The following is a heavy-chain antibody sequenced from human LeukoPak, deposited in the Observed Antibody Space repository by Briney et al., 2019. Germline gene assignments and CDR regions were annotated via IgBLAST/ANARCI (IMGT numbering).Heavy chain of an antibody. Sequence: GGSLRLSCAASGFTFSSYAMSWVRQAPGKGLEWVSAISGSGGSTYYTDSVKGRFTISRDNSKNTLWLQMNSLRAEDTAVYYCAKDGFLLWRGAFDIWGQGTMVTVSS. D-gene: IGHD2-21*01. CDR3: AKDGFLLWRGAFDI. J-gene: IGHJ3*02. CDR2: ISGSGGST. CDR1: GFTFSSYA. V-gene: IGHV3-23*01.